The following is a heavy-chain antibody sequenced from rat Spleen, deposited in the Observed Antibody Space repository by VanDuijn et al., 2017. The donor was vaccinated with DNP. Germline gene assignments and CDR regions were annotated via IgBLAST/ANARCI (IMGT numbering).Heavy chain of an antibody. CDR1: GFTFSNYG. V-gene: IGHV5S13*01. CDR3: ARSWGDDGYPPFAY. CDR2: ISTGGGNT. D-gene: IGHD1-12*03. Sequence: EVQLVESGGDLVQPGRSLKLSCAVSGFTFSNYGMAWVRQTPTKGLEWVASISTGGGNTYYRDSVKGRFTISRDNAKSTLYLQMDSLRSEDTATYYCARSWGDDGYPPFAYWGQGTLVTVSS. J-gene: IGHJ3*01.